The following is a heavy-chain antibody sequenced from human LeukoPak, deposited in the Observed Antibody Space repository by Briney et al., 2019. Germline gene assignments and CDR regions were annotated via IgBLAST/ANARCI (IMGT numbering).Heavy chain of an antibody. CDR1: GFTFRSYA. V-gene: IGHV3-23*01. CDR2: VSGSGGLT. CDR3: AKDKLMIVVANYPYYFDS. Sequence: GGSLRLSCAASGFTFRSYAMSWVRQAPGKGLEWVSAVSGSGGLTYYADSVKGRFTVSREHSKNTLYLQMNSLRAEDTAVYYCAKDKLMIVVANYPYYFDSWGQGTLVTVSS. D-gene: IGHD3-22*01. J-gene: IGHJ4*02.